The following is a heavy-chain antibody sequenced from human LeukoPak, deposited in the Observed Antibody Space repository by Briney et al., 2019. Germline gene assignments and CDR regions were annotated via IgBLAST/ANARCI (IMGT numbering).Heavy chain of an antibody. CDR3: ARGGCYDISYLDY. V-gene: IGHV1-69*01. CDR1: GGTFSSYA. J-gene: IGHJ4*02. D-gene: IGHD3-9*01. Sequence: GASVEVSCKASGGTFSSYAISWVRQAPGQGLEWMGGIIPIFGTANYAQKFQGRVTITADESTSTAYMELSSLRSENTAVHYCARGGCYDISYLDYWGQGTLVTVSS. CDR2: IIPIFGTA.